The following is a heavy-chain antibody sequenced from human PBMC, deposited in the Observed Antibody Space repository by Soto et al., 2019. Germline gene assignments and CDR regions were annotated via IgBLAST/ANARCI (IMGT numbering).Heavy chain of an antibody. D-gene: IGHD3-10*01. Sequence: PSETLSLTCTVSGGSISSYYWSWIRQPPGKGLEWIGYIYYSGSTNYNPSLKSRVTISVDTSKNQFSLKLSSVTAADTAVYYCARAFNGYYYGSDPNWFDPWGQGTLVTVSS. V-gene: IGHV4-59*12. CDR1: GGSISSYY. CDR2: IYYSGST. CDR3: ARAFNGYYYGSDPNWFDP. J-gene: IGHJ5*02.